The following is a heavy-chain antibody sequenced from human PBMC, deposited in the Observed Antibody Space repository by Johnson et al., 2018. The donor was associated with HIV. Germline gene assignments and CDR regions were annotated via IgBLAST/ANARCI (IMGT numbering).Heavy chain of an antibody. Sequence: QVQLVESGGGLLQPGGSLRLSCAASGFTFSSYAMHWVRQAPGKGLEWVAVISYDGSNKYYADSVKGRFTISRDNSKNTLYLQMNSLRAEDTDLYYCARRLWFRNLYDAFDIWGQGTMVTVSS. V-gene: IGHV3-30*04. CDR2: ISYDGSNK. CDR1: GFTFSSYA. CDR3: ARRLWFRNLYDAFDI. D-gene: IGHD3-10*01. J-gene: IGHJ3*02.